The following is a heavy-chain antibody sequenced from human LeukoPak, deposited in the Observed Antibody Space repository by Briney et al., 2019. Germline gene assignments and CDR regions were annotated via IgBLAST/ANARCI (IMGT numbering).Heavy chain of an antibody. J-gene: IGHJ4*02. V-gene: IGHV3-30*18. D-gene: IGHD3-22*01. CDR2: ISYDGSNK. CDR1: GFTFSGYG. Sequence: GRSLRLSCAASGFTFSGYGMHWVRQAPGKGLEWVAVISYDGSNKYYADSVKGRFTIAGDNSKNILYLRMNSLRADDTAVYYCAKDMHYDSSGYYGLQFDSWGQGTLVTVSS. CDR3: AKDMHYDSSGYYGLQFDS.